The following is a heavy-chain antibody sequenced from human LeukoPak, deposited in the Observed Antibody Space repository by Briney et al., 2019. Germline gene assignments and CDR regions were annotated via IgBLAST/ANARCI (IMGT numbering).Heavy chain of an antibody. CDR1: GDSISIYY. CDR2: IYNSVNT. D-gene: IGHD3-10*01. CDR3: ARDRELGS. Sequence: SETLSLTCTVSGDSISIYYWNWIRQPPGKGLEWIGYIYNSVNTDYNPSLKSRVTISVDTSKNQFSLKLTSVTAADTAVYYCARDRELGSWGQGTLVTVSS. V-gene: IGHV4-59*01. J-gene: IGHJ5*02.